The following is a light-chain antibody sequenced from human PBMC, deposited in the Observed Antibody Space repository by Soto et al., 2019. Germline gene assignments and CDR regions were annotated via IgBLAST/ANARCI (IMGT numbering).Light chain of an antibody. Sequence: DIPMTQSPSSLSASVGDRVTITCQASQDISNYLNWYQQKPGKAPKLLIYDASNLETGVPSRFSGSGSGTDFTFTISSLQPEDIATYYCQQYDNLPAIGFGQGTRLEMK. CDR2: DAS. CDR3: QQYDNLPAIG. CDR1: QDISNY. V-gene: IGKV1-33*01. J-gene: IGKJ5*01.